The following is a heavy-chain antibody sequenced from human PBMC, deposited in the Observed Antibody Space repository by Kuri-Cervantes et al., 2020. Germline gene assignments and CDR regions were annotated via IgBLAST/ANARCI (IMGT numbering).Heavy chain of an antibody. CDR1: GFTFDDYA. CDR2: IKQDGSEK. V-gene: IGHV3-7*01. Sequence: GESLKISCASSGFTFDDYAMHWVRQAPGKGLEWVANIKQDGSEKYYVDSVKGRFTISRDNAKNSLYLQMNSLRAEDTAVYYCARDQDYYGSGGWFDPWGQGTLVTVSS. CDR3: ARDQDYYGSGGWFDP. D-gene: IGHD3-10*01. J-gene: IGHJ5*02.